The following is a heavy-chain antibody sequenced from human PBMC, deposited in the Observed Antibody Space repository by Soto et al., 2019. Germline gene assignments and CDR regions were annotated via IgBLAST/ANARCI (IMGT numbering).Heavy chain of an antibody. CDR3: ARGDGALRINWKYDYYAFDV. CDR1: GGTFSRYA. J-gene: IGHJ6*02. V-gene: IGHV1-69*06. Sequence: ASVKVSCKASGGTFSRYAFSWVRQAPGQGPEWMGGISPMYGTTNHAQKFQGRVTIIGDRSTNTVYMELSSLTSDDTAVYYCARGDGALRINWKYDYYAFDVWGPGTTVTVSS. CDR2: ISPMYGTT. D-gene: IGHD1-1*01.